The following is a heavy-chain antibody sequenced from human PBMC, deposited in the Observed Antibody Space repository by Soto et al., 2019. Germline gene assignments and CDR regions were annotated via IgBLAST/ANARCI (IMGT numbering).Heavy chain of an antibody. D-gene: IGHD3-22*01. CDR2: ISGSGGST. CDR1: GFTFSSYA. V-gene: IGHV3-23*01. J-gene: IGHJ3*01. CDR3: APEAPTSYDSSGPPYLRG. Sequence: LRLSCAASGFTFSSYAMSWVRQAPGKGLEWVSAISGSGGSTYYADSVKGRFTISRDNSKNTLYLQMNSLRAEDTAVYYCAPEAPTSYDSSGPPYLRGWGQGTMVTVSS.